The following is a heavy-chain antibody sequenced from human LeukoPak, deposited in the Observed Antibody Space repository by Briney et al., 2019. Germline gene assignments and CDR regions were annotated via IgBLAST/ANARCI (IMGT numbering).Heavy chain of an antibody. V-gene: IGHV3-66*01. CDR2: IYSGGST. J-gene: IGHJ4*02. Sequence: GGSLRLSCAASGFTVSSNYMSWVRQAPGKGLEWVSVIYSGGSTYYADSVKGRFTISRDNSKNTLYLQMNSLRAEDTAVYYCASWGSGWYYFDYWGQGTLVTVPS. CDR3: ASWGSGWYYFDY. D-gene: IGHD6-19*01. CDR1: GFTVSSNY.